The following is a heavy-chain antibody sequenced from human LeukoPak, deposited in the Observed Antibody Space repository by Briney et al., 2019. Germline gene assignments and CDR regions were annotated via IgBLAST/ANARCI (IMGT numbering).Heavy chain of an antibody. CDR2: IKQDGSAK. J-gene: IGHJ4*02. CDR1: GFTFSDYW. V-gene: IGHV3-7*01. D-gene: IGHD2-2*01. CDR3: ARWRGSTSERSDY. Sequence: PGGSLRLSCTAPGFTFSDYWMTWVRQAPGKGLEWVANIKQDGSAKYYVDSVKGRFTISRDNAKNSLYLQMDSLRVEDTATYYCARWRGSTSERSDYWGQGTLVTVPS.